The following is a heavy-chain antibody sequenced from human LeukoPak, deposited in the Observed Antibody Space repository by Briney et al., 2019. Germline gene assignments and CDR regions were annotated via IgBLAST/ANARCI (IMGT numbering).Heavy chain of an antibody. V-gene: IGHV3-15*01. D-gene: IGHD3-10*01. Sequence: GGSLRLSCAASGFTFSNAWMSWVHQAPGKGVEWVGRIKSKTDGGTTDYAAPVKGRFTISRDDSKNTLYLQMNSLKTEDTAVYYCTTDITMVRGVIIWDYYYGMDVWGKGTTVTVSS. CDR3: TTDITMVRGVIIWDYYYGMDV. CDR2: IKSKTDGGTT. J-gene: IGHJ6*04. CDR1: GFTFSNAW.